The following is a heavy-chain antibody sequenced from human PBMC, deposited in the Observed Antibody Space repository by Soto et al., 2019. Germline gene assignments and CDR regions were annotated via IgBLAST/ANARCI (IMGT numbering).Heavy chain of an antibody. CDR3: AREVGANRYYYYGMDV. V-gene: IGHV1-2*02. CDR2: INPNSGGT. J-gene: IGHJ6*02. Sequence: ASVKVSCKASGYTFTGYYMHWVRQAPGQGLEWMGWINPNSGGTNYAQKFQGRVTMTRDTSISTAYMELSRLRSDDTAVYYCAREVGANRYYYYGMDVWGQGTTVTVSS. D-gene: IGHD1-26*01. CDR1: GYTFTGYY.